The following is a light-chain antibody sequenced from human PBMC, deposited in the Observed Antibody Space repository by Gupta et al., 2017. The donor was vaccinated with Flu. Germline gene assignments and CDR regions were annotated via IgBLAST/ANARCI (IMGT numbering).Light chain of an antibody. CDR2: AVS. CDR3: CSYAGSYTWV. Sequence: QSALTQPRSVSGSPGQSVTISCTGSSSDVGDYDYLSWYQQHPGTAPKLLIYAVSKRPSGVPDHFSGSKSGNTASLTISGLQPEDETDYYCCSYAGSYTWVFGGGTKVTV. J-gene: IGLJ3*02. CDR1: SSDVGDYDY. V-gene: IGLV2-11*01.